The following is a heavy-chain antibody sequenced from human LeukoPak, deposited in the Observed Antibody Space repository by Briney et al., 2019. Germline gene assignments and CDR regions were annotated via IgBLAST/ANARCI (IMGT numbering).Heavy chain of an antibody. D-gene: IGHD6-6*01. J-gene: IGHJ4*02. CDR1: GYTFTSYY. CDR2: INPSGGST. V-gene: IGHV1-46*01. CDR3: AKAAQVAGRPNLGGHFDY. Sequence: ASVKVSCKASGYTFTSYYMHWVRQAPGQGLEWMGIINPSGGSTSYAQKFQGRVTMTRDTSTSTVYMELSSLRSEDTAVHYCAKAAQVAGRPNLGGHFDYWGQGTLVTVSS.